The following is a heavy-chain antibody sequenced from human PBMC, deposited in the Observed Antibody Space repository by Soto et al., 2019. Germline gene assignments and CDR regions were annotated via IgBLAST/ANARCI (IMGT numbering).Heavy chain of an antibody. D-gene: IGHD3-22*01. V-gene: IGHV3-21*01. CDR1: GFTFSSYS. J-gene: IGHJ4*02. CDR2: ISSSSSYI. CDR3: ARGDSSGYYYLFDY. Sequence: PGGSLRLSCAASGFTFSSYSMNWVRQAPGKGLEWVSSISSSSSYIYYADSVKGRFTISRDNAKNSLYLQMNSLRAEDTAVYYCARGDSSGYYYLFDYWGQGTLVTVSS.